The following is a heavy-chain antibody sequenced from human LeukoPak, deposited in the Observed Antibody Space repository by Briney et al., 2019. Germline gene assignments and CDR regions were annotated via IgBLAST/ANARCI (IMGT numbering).Heavy chain of an antibody. CDR2: VNHSGRT. CDR3: ASGRGYSGSFFYYFDS. V-gene: IGHV4-34*10. CDR1: GGSFSGYF. Sequence: SETLSLTCAVYGGSFSGYFWSWIRQPPGKGLEWIGEVNHSGRTNYNPSLKSRITISIDTSKNQFFLKFSSVTAADTAVYFCASGRGYSGSFFYYFDSWGQGTLATVSS. J-gene: IGHJ4*02. D-gene: IGHD1-26*01.